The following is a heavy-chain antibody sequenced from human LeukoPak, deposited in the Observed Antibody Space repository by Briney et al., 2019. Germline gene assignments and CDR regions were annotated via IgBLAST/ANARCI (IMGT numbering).Heavy chain of an antibody. V-gene: IGHV6-1*01. CDR1: GDSVSSNSAA. J-gene: IGHJ4*02. Sequence: SQTLSLTCAISGDSVSSNSAAWNWIRQSPSRGLEWPGRTYYRYKWKNDYAISVKSRIIINPDTSKNQFSLQLNSVTPEDTAVYYCARDPEMTTTNYFDFWGQGTLVTVSS. CDR2: TYYRYKWKN. D-gene: IGHD5-24*01. CDR3: ARDPEMTTTNYFDF.